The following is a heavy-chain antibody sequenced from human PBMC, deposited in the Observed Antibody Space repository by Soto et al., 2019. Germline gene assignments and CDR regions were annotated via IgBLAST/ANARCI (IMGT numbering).Heavy chain of an antibody. CDR1: GGSISSYY. CDR3: ARSHPGYSSSWPPNYGMDV. Sequence: SETLSLTCTVSGGSISSYYWSWIRQPPGKGLEWIGYIYYSRSTNYNPSLKSRVTISVDTSKNQFSLKLSSVTAADTAVYYCARSHPGYSSSWPPNYGMDVWGQGTTVTVSS. V-gene: IGHV4-59*01. J-gene: IGHJ6*02. CDR2: IYYSRST. D-gene: IGHD6-13*01.